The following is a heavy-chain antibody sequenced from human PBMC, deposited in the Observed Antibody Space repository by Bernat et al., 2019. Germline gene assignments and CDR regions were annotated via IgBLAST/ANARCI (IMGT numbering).Heavy chain of an antibody. CDR1: GGSISSGGYS. Sequence: QLQLQESGSGLVKPSQTLSLTCAVSGGSISSGGYSWSWIRQPPVKGLEWIGYIYHSGSTYYNPSLKSRVTISVDRSKNQFSLKLSSVTAADTAVYYCARDFYGDPGYGMDVWGQGTTVTVSS. CDR2: IYHSGST. J-gene: IGHJ6*02. D-gene: IGHD4-17*01. CDR3: ARDFYGDPGYGMDV. V-gene: IGHV4-30-2*01.